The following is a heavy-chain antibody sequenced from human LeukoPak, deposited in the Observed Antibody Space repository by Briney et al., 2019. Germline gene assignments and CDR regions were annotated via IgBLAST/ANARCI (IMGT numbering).Heavy chain of an antibody. Sequence: PGGSLRLSCAASGFTFSNAWMSWVRQAPGKGLEWVGRIKSKTDGGTTDYAAPVKGRFTISRGDSKNTLYLQMNSLKTEDTAVYYCTTDRIGVPKDYASLDYYYYMDVWGKGTTVTVSS. V-gene: IGHV3-15*01. CDR3: TTDRIGVPKDYASLDYYYYMDV. D-gene: IGHD4-17*01. CDR1: GFTFSNAW. CDR2: IKSKTDGGTT. J-gene: IGHJ6*03.